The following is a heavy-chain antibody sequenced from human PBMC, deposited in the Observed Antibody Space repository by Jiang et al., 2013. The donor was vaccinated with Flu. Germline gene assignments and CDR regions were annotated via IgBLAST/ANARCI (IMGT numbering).Heavy chain of an antibody. CDR2: IIPIVGTT. D-gene: IGHD2-21*02. V-gene: IGHV1-69*06. CDR1: GDTFSKNT. CDR3: ARVRACGGDCYYFDY. J-gene: IGHJ4*02. Sequence: QSGAEVKRPGTSVSVSCMASGDTFSKNTVIWVRQAPGQGLEWMAGIIPIVGTTNYAQKFQGRVTITADKSTSTIYMEMSSLRSEDTAVYYCARVRACGGDCYYFDYWGQGTLVTVSS.